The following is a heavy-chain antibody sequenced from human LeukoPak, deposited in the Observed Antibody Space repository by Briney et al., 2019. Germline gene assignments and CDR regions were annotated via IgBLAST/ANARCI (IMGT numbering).Heavy chain of an antibody. Sequence: PSETLSLTCTVSGGSISSYYWSWIRQPPGKGLEWIGYIHSSGSTNYNPSLKSRVTISVDTSKNQFSLKLTSVTAADTAVYYCARVGDLTHYYYYMDVWGKGTTVTVSS. V-gene: IGHV4-59*01. J-gene: IGHJ6*03. CDR2: IHSSGST. D-gene: IGHD3-16*01. CDR1: GGSISSYY. CDR3: ARVGDLTHYYYYMDV.